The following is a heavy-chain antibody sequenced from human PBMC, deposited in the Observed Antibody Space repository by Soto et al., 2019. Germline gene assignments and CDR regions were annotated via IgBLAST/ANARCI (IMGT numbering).Heavy chain of an antibody. CDR2: XSXXNXXX. Sequence: GASVKVSCKASGYTFTSYGISGVRQAPGQGLEXMGXXSXXNXXXXXAXXLQGRVTMTTDTSTSTAYMELRSLRSDETAVYYCARGSSGYNDAFDIWGQGTMVTVSS. CDR3: ARGSSGYNDAFDI. D-gene: IGHD3-22*01. V-gene: IGHV1-18*01. J-gene: IGHJ3*02. CDR1: GYTFTSYG.